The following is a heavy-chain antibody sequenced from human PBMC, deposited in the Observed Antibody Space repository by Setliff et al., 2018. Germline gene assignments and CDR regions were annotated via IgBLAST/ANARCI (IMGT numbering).Heavy chain of an antibody. D-gene: IGHD3-10*01. CDR3: ARDKGVISLDY. Sequence: GGSLRLSCATSGFTFSTSAMNWLRQSPDNRLEWLAYINYDGSSQYYADSVQGRFTVSRDNSRNTLSLDMNSLRGEDTAVYYCARDKGVISLDYWGQGTLVTVSS. CDR2: INYDGSSQ. CDR1: GFTFSTSA. J-gene: IGHJ4*02. V-gene: IGHV3-30*02.